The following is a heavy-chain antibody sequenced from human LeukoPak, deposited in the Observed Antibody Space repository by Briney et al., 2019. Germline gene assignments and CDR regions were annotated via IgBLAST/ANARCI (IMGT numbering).Heavy chain of an antibody. CDR1: GYTLTELS. Sequence: ASVKVSCKVSGYTLTELSMHWVRQAPGQGLEWMGIINPSGGSTSYAQKFQGRVTLTRDMSTSTVYMEVSSLRSDDTAVYYCARESSYGVLLIGYMDVWGKGTTVTVSS. D-gene: IGHD4-17*01. CDR2: INPSGGST. J-gene: IGHJ6*03. CDR3: ARESSYGVLLIGYMDV. V-gene: IGHV1-46*01.